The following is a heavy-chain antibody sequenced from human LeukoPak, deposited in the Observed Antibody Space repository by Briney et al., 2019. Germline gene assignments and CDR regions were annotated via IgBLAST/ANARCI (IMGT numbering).Heavy chain of an antibody. V-gene: IGHV1-69*04. CDR1: GGTFSSYA. CDR3: ARSSETSHWSFVGYYFDY. D-gene: IGHD1-14*01. CDR2: IIPILDIT. Sequence: ASVKVSCKASGGTFSSYAISWVRQAPGQGLEWMGRIIPILDITDYAQKFQGRVTITADKSTSTAYMELSSLRSEGTAVYYCARSSETSHWSFVGYYFDYWGQGTLVTVSS. J-gene: IGHJ4*02.